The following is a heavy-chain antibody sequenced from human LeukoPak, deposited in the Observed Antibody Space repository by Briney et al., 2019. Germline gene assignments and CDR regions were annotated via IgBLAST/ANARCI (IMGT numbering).Heavy chain of an antibody. CDR1: GGSISSGGYS. V-gene: IGHV4-30-2*01. J-gene: IGHJ4*02. CDR2: IYHSGST. Sequence: PSQTLSLTCAVSGGSISSGGYSWSWIRQPPGTGLEWIGYIYHSGSTYYNPSLKSRVTISVDRSKNQFSLKLSSVTAADTAVYYCARDLDGDLTFGYWGQGTLVTVSS. D-gene: IGHD4-17*01. CDR3: ARDLDGDLTFGY.